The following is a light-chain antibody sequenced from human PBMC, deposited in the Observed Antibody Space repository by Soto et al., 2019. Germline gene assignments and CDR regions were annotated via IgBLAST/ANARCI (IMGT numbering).Light chain of an antibody. J-gene: IGKJ5*01. CDR3: MQGSHWPPIT. CDR1: QIVLHRDGNTY. CDR2: KVS. V-gene: IGKV2-30*02. Sequence: DVVVTHSPLSLPVTLVQASSISCMSIQIVLHRDGNTYLSWFRQRPGQSPRRLIYKVSNREAGVPDRFSGSGSGTDFTLKISRVEAEDVGLYYCMQGSHWPPITFGQGTRLEIK.